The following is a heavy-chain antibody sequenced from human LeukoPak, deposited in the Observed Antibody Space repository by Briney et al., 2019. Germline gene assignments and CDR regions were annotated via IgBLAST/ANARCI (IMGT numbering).Heavy chain of an antibody. CDR2: IYTSGST. V-gene: IGHV4-4*07. D-gene: IGHD3-10*01. J-gene: IGHJ4*02. CDR3: ARDLLLWFGALGY. Sequence: SETLSLTCTVSGGSISGSYWSWIRQPAGKGLEWIGRIYTSGSTNYNPSLKSRVTMSLDTSKNQFSLKLSSVTAADTAVYYCARDLLLWFGALGYWGQGTLVTVSS. CDR1: GGSISGSY.